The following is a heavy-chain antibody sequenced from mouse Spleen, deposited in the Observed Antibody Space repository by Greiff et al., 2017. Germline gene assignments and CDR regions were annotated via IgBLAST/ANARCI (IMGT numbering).Heavy chain of an antibody. D-gene: IGHD1-1*01. Sequence: QVQLQQSGPGLVAPSQSLSITCTVSGFSLTSYGVHWVRQPPGKGLEWLVVIWSDGSTTYNSALKSRLSISKDNSKSQVFLKMNSLQTDDTAMYYCARHGDYYALYYAMDYWGQGTSVTVSS. CDR1: GFSLTSYG. CDR2: IWSDGST. CDR3: ARHGDYYALYYAMDY. J-gene: IGHJ4*01. V-gene: IGHV2-6-1*01.